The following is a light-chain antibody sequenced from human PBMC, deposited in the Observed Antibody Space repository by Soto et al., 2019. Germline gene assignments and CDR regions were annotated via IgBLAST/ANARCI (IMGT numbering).Light chain of an antibody. J-gene: IGKJ4*01. CDR2: DAS. CDR3: QQSDHVPF. CDR1: QDMKNY. Sequence: DIQMTQSPSSLSASVGDRVTITCRASQDMKNYLNWYQHKPGKAPKLLIYDASFLETGVPSRFSGSGSGTDFTFTISSLQPEEIATYYCQQSDHVPFFGGGTKVEI. V-gene: IGKV1-33*01.